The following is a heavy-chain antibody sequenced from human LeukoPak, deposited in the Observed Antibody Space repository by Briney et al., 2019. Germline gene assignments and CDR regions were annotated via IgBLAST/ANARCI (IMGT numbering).Heavy chain of an antibody. CDR2: IYTSGST. D-gene: IGHD1-26*01. Sequence: SQTLSLTCTVSGGSISSGSYNWSWIRQPAGKGLEWIGRIYTSGSTNYNPSLKRRVTISVDTSKNPFSLKLSSVTAADTAVYYCAREPSRGSYQDWFDPWGQGTLVTVSS. CDR1: GGSISSGSYN. V-gene: IGHV4-61*02. J-gene: IGHJ5*02. CDR3: AREPSRGSYQDWFDP.